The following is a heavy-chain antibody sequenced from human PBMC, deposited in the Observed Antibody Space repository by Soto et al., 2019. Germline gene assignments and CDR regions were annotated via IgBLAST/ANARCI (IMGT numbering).Heavy chain of an antibody. J-gene: IGHJ4*02. CDR3: SRGGGGGLFDL. D-gene: IGHD2-21*01. CDR1: GFTFSDHY. V-gene: IGHV3-11*06. CDR2: ISPRTTYK. Sequence: QVQLVESGGGLVKPGGSLRLSCASSGFTFSDHYMSWIRRSPGKGLEFLSYISPRTTYKNYADSVKGRFTISRDNAKTSLYLHLNSLRAEDTAIYYCSRGGGGGLFDLWGQVTFVTVAS.